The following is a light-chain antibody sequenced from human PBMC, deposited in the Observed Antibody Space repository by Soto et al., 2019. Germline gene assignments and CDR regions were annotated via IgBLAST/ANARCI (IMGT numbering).Light chain of an antibody. CDR2: EVT. J-gene: IGLJ1*01. CDR1: SSDVGTYNS. Sequence: QSALTQPPSASGSPGQSVTISCTRTSSDVGTYNSVSWYQQHPGKAPKLMMYEVTKRPAGVPDRFSGSKSGNTASLTVSGLQAEDEADYYCSSYAGTHIVFGIGTKLTVL. V-gene: IGLV2-8*01. CDR3: SSYAGTHIV.